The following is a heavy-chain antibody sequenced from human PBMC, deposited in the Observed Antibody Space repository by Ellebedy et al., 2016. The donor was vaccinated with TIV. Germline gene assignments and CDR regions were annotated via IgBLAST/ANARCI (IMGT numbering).Heavy chain of an antibody. Sequence: ASVKVSCXASGCTFTSYYMHWVRQAPGQGLEWMGIINPSGGSTSYAQKFQGRVTMTTDTSTSTVYMELRSLRSDDTAVYYCARDLFEWAGGGITFEYWGQGTLVTVSS. CDR3: ARDLFEWAGGGITFEY. D-gene: IGHD3-3*01. CDR2: INPSGGST. J-gene: IGHJ4*02. V-gene: IGHV1-46*01. CDR1: GCTFTSYY.